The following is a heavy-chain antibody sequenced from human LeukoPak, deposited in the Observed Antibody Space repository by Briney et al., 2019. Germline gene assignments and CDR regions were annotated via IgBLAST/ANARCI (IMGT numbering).Heavy chain of an antibody. Sequence: GGSLRLSCAASGFTFSTYSMNWVRQAPGKGLEWVSYISSSSSTIYYADSVKGRFTISRDNAKNSLYLQMNSLRAEDTAVYYCAKANNLYYYDSSGAIDYWGQGTLVTVSS. V-gene: IGHV3-48*01. CDR2: ISSSSSTI. D-gene: IGHD3-22*01. CDR3: AKANNLYYYDSSGAIDY. J-gene: IGHJ4*02. CDR1: GFTFSTYS.